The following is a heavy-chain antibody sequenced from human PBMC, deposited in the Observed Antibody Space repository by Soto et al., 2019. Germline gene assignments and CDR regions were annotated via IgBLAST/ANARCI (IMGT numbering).Heavy chain of an antibody. CDR3: AGDSPEDAFDI. CDR1: GGSISSGGYY. V-gene: IGHV4-31*03. CDR2: IYDSGST. J-gene: IGHJ3*02. Sequence: QVQLQESGPGLVKPSQTLSLTCTVSGGSISSGGYYWSWIRQHPGKGLEWIGYIYDSGSTYYNPSLKGRVTISVDTAKSQFSLKLSSVTAADTAVYYCAGDSPEDAFDIWGQGTMVTVSS.